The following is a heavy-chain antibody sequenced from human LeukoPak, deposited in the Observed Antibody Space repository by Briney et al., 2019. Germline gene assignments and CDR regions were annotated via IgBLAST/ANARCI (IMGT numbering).Heavy chain of an antibody. CDR3: ARDRRMGTAMAYYYYYYMDV. D-gene: IGHD5-18*01. V-gene: IGHV4-39*07. CDR2: IYYSGST. J-gene: IGHJ6*03. CDR1: GGSISSSSYY. Sequence: SETLSLTCTVSGGSISSSSYYWGWIRQPPGKGLEWIGSIYYSGSTNYTPSLKSRVTISVDTSKNQFSLKLSSVTAADTAVYYCARDRRMGTAMAYYYYYYMDVWGKGTTVTVSS.